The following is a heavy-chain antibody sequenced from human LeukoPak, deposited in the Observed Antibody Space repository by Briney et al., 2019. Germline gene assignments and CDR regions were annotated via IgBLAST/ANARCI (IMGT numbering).Heavy chain of an antibody. D-gene: IGHD2-2*01. J-gene: IGHJ4*02. V-gene: IGHV3-53*01. CDR3: ARAHRPAAEEGYFDY. CDR2: IYSGGST. CDR1: GFTFSSYS. Sequence: GGSLRLSCAASGFTFSSYSMNWVRQAPGKGLEWVSVIYSGGSTYYADSVKGRFTISRDNSKNTLYLQMNSLRAEDTAVYYCARAHRPAAEEGYFDYWGQGTLVTVSS.